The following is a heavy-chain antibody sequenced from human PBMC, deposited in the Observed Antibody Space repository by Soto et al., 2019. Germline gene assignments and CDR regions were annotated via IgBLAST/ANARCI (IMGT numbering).Heavy chain of an antibody. V-gene: IGHV3-23*01. Sequence: PGGSLRLSCAASGFTFSSYAMSWVRQAPGKGLEWGSAISGSGGSTYYADSVKGRFTISRDNSKDTLYLQMNSLRAEDTAVYYCAKASSGWYEFPDYWGQGTLVTVSS. D-gene: IGHD6-19*01. J-gene: IGHJ4*02. CDR2: ISGSGGST. CDR1: GFTFSSYA. CDR3: AKASSGWYEFPDY.